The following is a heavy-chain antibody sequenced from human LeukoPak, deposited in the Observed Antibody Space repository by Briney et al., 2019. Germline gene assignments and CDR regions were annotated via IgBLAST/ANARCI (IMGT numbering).Heavy chain of an antibody. CDR3: AKGGTDAFDI. V-gene: IGHV3-30*18. CDR2: ISYDGGNK. CDR1: GFTFSSYG. Sequence: GGSLRLSCAASGFTFSSYGMHWVRQAPGKGLEWVAVISYDGGNKYYADSMKGRFTISRDNSKNTLYLQMNSLRAEDTAVYYCAKGGTDAFDIWGQGTMVTVSS. J-gene: IGHJ3*02.